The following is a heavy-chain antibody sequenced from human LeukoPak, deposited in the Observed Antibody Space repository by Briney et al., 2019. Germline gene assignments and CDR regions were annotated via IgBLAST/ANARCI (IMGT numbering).Heavy chain of an antibody. CDR3: AREYYQIDY. J-gene: IGHJ4*02. CDR1: RFSFSSYS. CDR2: ITSSSSTM. Sequence: GGSLRLSCAASRFSFSSYSMNWVRQAPGKGLEWVSYITSSSSTMHYADAAKGRFAISRDNAKNSLYLQMNSLRAEDTAVYYCAREYYQIDYWGQGTLVTVSS. D-gene: IGHD2-2*01. V-gene: IGHV3-48*01.